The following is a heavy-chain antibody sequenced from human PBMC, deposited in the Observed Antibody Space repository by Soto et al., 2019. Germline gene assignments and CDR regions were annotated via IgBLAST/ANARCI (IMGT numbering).Heavy chain of an antibody. CDR2: ISYDGSNK. CDR1: GFTFSSYA. V-gene: IGHV3-30-3*01. Sequence: GGSLRLSCAASGFTFSSYAMHWVRQAPGKGLEWVAVISYDGSNKYYADSVKGRFTISRDNSKNTLYLQMNSLRAEDTAVYYCARDLETVAATYYYYGMDVWGQGTTVTVSS. D-gene: IGHD2-15*01. J-gene: IGHJ6*02. CDR3: ARDLETVAATYYYYGMDV.